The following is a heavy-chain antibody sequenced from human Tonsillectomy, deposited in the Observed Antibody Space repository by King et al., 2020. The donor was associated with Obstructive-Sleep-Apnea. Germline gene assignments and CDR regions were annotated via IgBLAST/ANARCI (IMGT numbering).Heavy chain of an antibody. CDR2: ISYDGSNK. CDR3: ARDRLVAAAGTGPARPDY. D-gene: IGHD6-13*01. CDR1: GFTFSSYA. Sequence: VQLVESGGGVVQPGRSLRLSCAASGFTFSSYALHWVRQAPGKGLEWVAVISYDGSNKNYADSVKGRFTISRDKSKNTLYLQMNSLRPEDTGVYYCARDRLVAAAGTGPARPDYWGQGTLVTVSS. V-gene: IGHV3-30*04. J-gene: IGHJ4*02.